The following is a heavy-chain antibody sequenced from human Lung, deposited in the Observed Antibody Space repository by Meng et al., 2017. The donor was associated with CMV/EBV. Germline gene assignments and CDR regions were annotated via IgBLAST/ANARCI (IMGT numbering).Heavy chain of an antibody. CDR3: AKYSAVGERLYYFDY. Sequence: SXAASGLTFSSYGMSWVRQAPGKGLEWVSSIGATAGGTYYEDSVKGRFTISRDNAKNTLYLQMNSLRAEDTAVYYCAKYSAVGERLYYFDYWGQGTXVTVSS. V-gene: IGHV3-23*01. J-gene: IGHJ4*02. CDR2: IGATAGGT. CDR1: GLTFSSYG. D-gene: IGHD2-21*01.